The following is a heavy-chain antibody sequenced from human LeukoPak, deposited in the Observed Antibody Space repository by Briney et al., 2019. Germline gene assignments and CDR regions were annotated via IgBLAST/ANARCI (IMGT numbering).Heavy chain of an antibody. CDR2: IKSKTDGGTT. CDR3: LKDFGGDDY. V-gene: IGHV3-15*01. Sequence: GGSLRLSCAASGFTFSSYWMTWVRQAPGKGLEWVGRIKSKTDGGTTDYAAPVKGRFTISRDDSKNTLYLQMNSLKTEDTAVYYCLKDFGGDDYWGQGTLVTVSS. D-gene: IGHD3-3*01. CDR1: GFTFSSYW. J-gene: IGHJ4*02.